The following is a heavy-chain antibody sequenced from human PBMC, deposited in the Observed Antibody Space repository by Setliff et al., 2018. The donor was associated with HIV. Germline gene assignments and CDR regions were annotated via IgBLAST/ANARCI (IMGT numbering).Heavy chain of an antibody. CDR2: ISDSSTYI. CDR3: ARAYYSSGSADY. J-gene: IGHJ4*02. V-gene: IGHV3-21*01. Sequence: GGSLRLSCGASGFTFSLYSMNWVRQAPGKGLEWVSSISDSSTYIYYADSLKGRFTVSRDNARNSLYLHMNSLTADDTAVYYCARAYYSSGSADYWGQGTLVTVSS. CDR1: GFTFSLYS. D-gene: IGHD6-19*01.